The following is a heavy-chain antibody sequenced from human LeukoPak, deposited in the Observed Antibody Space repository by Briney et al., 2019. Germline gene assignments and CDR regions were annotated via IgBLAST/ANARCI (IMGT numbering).Heavy chain of an antibody. CDR3: ARQISSASAAFDI. CDR1: GGSFSGYY. D-gene: IGHD6-6*01. CDR2: INHSGST. J-gene: IGHJ3*02. V-gene: IGHV4-34*01. Sequence: PSETLSLTCAVYGGSFSGYYWSWIRQPPGKGLEWIGEINHSGSTNYNPSLKSRVTISVDTSKNQFSLKLSSVTAADTAVYYCARQISSASAAFDIWGQGTMVTVSS.